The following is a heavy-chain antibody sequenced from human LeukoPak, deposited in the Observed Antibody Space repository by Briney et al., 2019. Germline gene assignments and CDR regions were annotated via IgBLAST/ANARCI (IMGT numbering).Heavy chain of an antibody. D-gene: IGHD5-24*01. CDR1: GCSHQKSR. Sequence: GESLNIYRHCPGCSHQKSRIGLEREMPGKGLEWMGIIYPADSHTRYSPSFQGQVTISADKSITTAYLHWSSLKASHTAMYYCARRNAQGDNFDPWGRGPGTLVTVSS. CDR2: IYPADSHT. J-gene: IGHJ4*02. CDR3: ARRNAQGDNFDPWG. V-gene: IGHV5-51*01.